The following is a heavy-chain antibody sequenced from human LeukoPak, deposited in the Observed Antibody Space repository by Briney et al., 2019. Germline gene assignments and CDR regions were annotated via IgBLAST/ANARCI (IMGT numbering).Heavy chain of an antibody. J-gene: IGHJ4*02. Sequence: GGSLRLSRAASGFAVSSNYLSWVRQSPGKGLEWVSFIYSGGTTYYADSVKGRFTITRDNSKNTMFLEMNSLRGEDTAIYYCARVIEGRHFDYWGQGTLVTVSS. CDR1: GFAVSSNY. V-gene: IGHV3-66*01. D-gene: IGHD2/OR15-2a*01. CDR2: IYSGGTT. CDR3: ARVIEGRHFDY.